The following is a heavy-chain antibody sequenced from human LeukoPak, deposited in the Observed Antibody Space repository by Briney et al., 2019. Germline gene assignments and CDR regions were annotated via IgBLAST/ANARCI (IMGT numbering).Heavy chain of an antibody. Sequence: ASVKVSCKASGYTFTGHYMHWVRQAPGQGLEWMGWINPETGGTKYAQKFQGRVTMIRDTSISTTYMELIRLTSDDAAIYYCARVPGAKKILYFGDLSPHLDPWGQGTQVTVSS. CDR2: INPETGGT. CDR3: ARVPGAKKILYFGDLSPHLDP. V-gene: IGHV1-2*02. J-gene: IGHJ5*02. CDR1: GYTFTGHY. D-gene: IGHD3-10*01.